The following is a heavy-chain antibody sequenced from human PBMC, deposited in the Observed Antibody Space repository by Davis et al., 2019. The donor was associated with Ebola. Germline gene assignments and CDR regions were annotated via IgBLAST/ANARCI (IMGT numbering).Heavy chain of an antibody. Sequence: GESLKISCAASGFTFSDYYMSWIRQAPGKGLEWVSYISSSGSTIYYADSVKGRFTISRDNAKNSLYLQMNSLRAEDTAVYYCAREGGCSGGSCYYFDYWGQGTLVTVSS. CDR1: GFTFSDYY. CDR2: ISSSGSTI. J-gene: IGHJ4*02. D-gene: IGHD2-15*01. CDR3: AREGGCSGGSCYYFDY. V-gene: IGHV3-11*04.